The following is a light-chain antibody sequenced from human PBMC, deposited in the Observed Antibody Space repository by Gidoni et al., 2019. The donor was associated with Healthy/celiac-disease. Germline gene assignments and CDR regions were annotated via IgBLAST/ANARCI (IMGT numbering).Light chain of an antibody. CDR1: QGVSSY. J-gene: IGKJ4*01. CDR2: DAS. V-gene: IGKV3-11*01. Sequence: ELVLTQSPSTLSLSPGERATLPCRASQGVSSYLAWYQQKPGQAPRLLNYDASNRATGIPARFSGSGSETDFTLTISNLEPEDFAVYYCQQRSNWPLTFGGGTKVEIK. CDR3: QQRSNWPLT.